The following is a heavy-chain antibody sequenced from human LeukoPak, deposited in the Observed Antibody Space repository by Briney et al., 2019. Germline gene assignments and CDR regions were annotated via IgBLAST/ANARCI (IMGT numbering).Heavy chain of an antibody. CDR3: AKEPGIAARRTYFDY. CDR2: ISGSGGST. J-gene: IGHJ4*02. Sequence: GGSLRLSCAASGFTFSSYAMSWVPQAPGKGLEWVSAISGSGGSTYYADSVKGRFTISRDSSKNTLYLQMNSLRAEDTAVYYCAKEPGIAARRTYFDYWGQGTLVTVSS. D-gene: IGHD6-6*01. V-gene: IGHV3-23*01. CDR1: GFTFSSYA.